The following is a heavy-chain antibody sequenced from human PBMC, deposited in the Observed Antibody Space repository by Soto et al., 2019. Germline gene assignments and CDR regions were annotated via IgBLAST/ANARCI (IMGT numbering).Heavy chain of an antibody. V-gene: IGHV4-59*01. CDR3: ARERGIVGATNDYYFDY. J-gene: IGHJ4*02. Sequence: SETLSLTCTVSGGSISGYYWSWIRQPPGKGLEWIGYIYYSGSTKYNPSLKSRVTISVDTSKNQFSLELRSVTAADTAVYYCARERGIVGATNDYYFDYWGQGTLVTVSS. CDR2: IYYSGST. CDR1: GGSISGYY. D-gene: IGHD1-26*01.